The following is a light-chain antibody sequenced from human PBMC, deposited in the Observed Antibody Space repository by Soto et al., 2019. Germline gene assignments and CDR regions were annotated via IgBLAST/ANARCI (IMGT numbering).Light chain of an antibody. CDR2: NNS. Sequence: QSVLTQPPSASGAPGQRVTISCSGSSSNIGGNTVNWYQQLPGTAPKLLIYNNSQRPSGVPARFAGSKSGTSASLAISGLQSEDEADYYCAAWDDSLNGDVFGTGTKVTVL. J-gene: IGLJ1*01. V-gene: IGLV1-44*01. CDR1: SSNIGGNT. CDR3: AAWDDSLNGDV.